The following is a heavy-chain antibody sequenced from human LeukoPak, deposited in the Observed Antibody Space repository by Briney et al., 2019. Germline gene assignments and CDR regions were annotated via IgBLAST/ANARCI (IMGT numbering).Heavy chain of an antibody. V-gene: IGHV4-4*02. CDR2: IYHSGST. Sequence: PSETLSLTCAVSGGSISSSNWWSWVRQPPGKGLEWIGYIYHSGSTYYNPSLKSRVTISVDRSKNQFSLKLSSVTAADTAVYYCARLDGSGSTIDYWGQGTLVTVSS. J-gene: IGHJ4*02. CDR3: ARLDGSGSTIDY. CDR1: GGSISSSNW. D-gene: IGHD3-10*01.